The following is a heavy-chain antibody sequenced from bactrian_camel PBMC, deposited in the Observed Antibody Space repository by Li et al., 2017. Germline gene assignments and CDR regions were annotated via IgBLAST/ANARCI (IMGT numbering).Heavy chain of an antibody. Sequence: VQLVESGGGSVQPGGSLRLSCAASGFTFSSAPMSWVRQAPGKGLEWASSINSGSSTTMYADSVKGRFTISRDNTANTLYLQMNNLKSEDTALYYCAIDPYGHRVWWQYWGQGTQVTVS. D-gene: IGHD7*01. V-gene: IGHV3S42*01. CDR2: INSGSSTT. CDR1: GFTFSSAP. CDR3: AIDPYGHRVWWQY. J-gene: IGHJ4*01.